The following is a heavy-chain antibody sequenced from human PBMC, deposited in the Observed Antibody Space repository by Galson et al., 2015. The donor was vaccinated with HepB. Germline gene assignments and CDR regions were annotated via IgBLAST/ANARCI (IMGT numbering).Heavy chain of an antibody. D-gene: IGHD2-2*01. CDR3: ARDKRFFGGVGPAAQDY. Sequence: SVKVSCKASGYTFTSYGISWVRQAPGQGLEWMGWISAYNGNTNYAQKLQGRVTMTTDTSTSTAYMELRSLRSDDTAVYYCARDKRFFGGVGPAAQDYWGQGTLVTVSS. V-gene: IGHV1-18*01. CDR2: ISAYNGNT. CDR1: GYTFTSYG. J-gene: IGHJ4*02.